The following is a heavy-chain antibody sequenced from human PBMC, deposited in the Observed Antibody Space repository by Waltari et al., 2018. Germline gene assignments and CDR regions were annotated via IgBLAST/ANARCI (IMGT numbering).Heavy chain of an antibody. CDR3: AAMTVAVRPYFLH. CDR1: GFDFSIYL. Sequence: EVHLSESGGGVVQPGGSLRLSCAASGFDFSIYLMAWVRLIPGQGLEWVPALRVVGKTTYDADSVKGRFSISRDNSKNTLFLQMSSLRDDDTAFYHCAAMTVAVRPYFLHWGQGTMVTVSS. CDR2: LRVVGKTT. V-gene: IGHV3-23*01. D-gene: IGHD6-6*01. J-gene: IGHJ3*01.